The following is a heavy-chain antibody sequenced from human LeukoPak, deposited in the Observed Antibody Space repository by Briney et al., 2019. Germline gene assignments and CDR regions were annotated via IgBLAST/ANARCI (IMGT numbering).Heavy chain of an antibody. CDR2: ISYDGSNK. D-gene: IGHD3-16*01. V-gene: IGHV3-30*01. CDR1: GFTFSSYA. J-gene: IGHJ6*03. Sequence: GRSLRLSCAASGFTFSSYAMHWVRQAPGKGLEWVAVISYDGSNKYYADSVKGRFTISRDNSKNTLYLQMNSLRVEDTAVYYCARPYGDYYYYMDVWGKGTTVTVSS. CDR3: ARPYGDYYYYMDV.